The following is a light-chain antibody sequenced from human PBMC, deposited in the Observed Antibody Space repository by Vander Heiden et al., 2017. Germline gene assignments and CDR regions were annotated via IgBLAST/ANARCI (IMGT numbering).Light chain of an antibody. CDR3: QQYNNGPPLYT. CDR1: QSVSSN. Sequence: EIVMTQSPATLSVSPGERATLSCRASQSVSSNLAWYQQKPGQAPRLLIYGASTRATVIQARFSGSGYGTEFTLTISSRQSEDFAVYYCQQYNNGPPLYTFGQGTKLELK. J-gene: IGKJ2*01. V-gene: IGKV3-15*01. CDR2: GAS.